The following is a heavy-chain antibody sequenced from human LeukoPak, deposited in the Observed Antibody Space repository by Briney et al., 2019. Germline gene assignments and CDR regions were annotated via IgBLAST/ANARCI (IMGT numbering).Heavy chain of an antibody. Sequence: SETLSLTCTVSGYSISSGYYWGWIRQPPGKGLEWIGNIYHSGSTLYNLSLKSRVTISVDTSRNSFSLELSSVTAADTAVYYCARVGYCGDDCYPFDYWGQGTLTTISS. CDR3: ARVGYCGDDCYPFDY. CDR1: GYSISSGYY. V-gene: IGHV4-38-2*02. CDR2: IYHSGST. D-gene: IGHD2-21*02. J-gene: IGHJ4*02.